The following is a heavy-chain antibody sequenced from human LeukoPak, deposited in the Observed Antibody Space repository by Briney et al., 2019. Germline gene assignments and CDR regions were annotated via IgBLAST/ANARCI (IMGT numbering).Heavy chain of an antibody. CDR1: GFTFSSYE. D-gene: IGHD5-24*01. CDR2: ISSSGSTI. V-gene: IGHV3-48*03. Sequence: GGSLRLSCAASGFTFSSYEMNWVRQAPGKGLEWVSYISSSGSTIYYADSVKGRFTISRDNSKNTLYLQMNSLRADDTAVYYCAMKAVPRPRLHDAFDFWGRGTVVSVSS. J-gene: IGHJ3*01. CDR3: AMKAVPRPRLHDAFDF.